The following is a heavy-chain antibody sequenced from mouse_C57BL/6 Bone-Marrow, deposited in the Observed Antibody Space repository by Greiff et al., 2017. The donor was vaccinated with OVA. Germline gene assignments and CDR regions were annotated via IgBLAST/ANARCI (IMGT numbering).Heavy chain of an antibody. D-gene: IGHD1-1*01. Sequence: VQLQQSGAELVRPGTSVKVSCKASGYAFTNYLIEWVKQRPGPGLEWIGVINPGSGGTNYNEKFKGKATLTADKSSSTAYMQLSSLTSEDSAVYFCVTTVVATYYYAMDYWGQGTSVTVSS. J-gene: IGHJ4*01. CDR2: INPGSGGT. CDR1: GYAFTNYL. V-gene: IGHV1-54*01. CDR3: VTTVVATYYYAMDY.